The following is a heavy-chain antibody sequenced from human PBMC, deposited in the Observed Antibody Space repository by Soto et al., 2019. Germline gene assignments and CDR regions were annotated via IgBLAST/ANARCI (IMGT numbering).Heavy chain of an antibody. CDR3: ARFYSSGWYAGSDY. CDR2: IDWDDDK. D-gene: IGHD6-19*01. CDR1: GFSLSTSGMC. V-gene: IGHV2-70*01. Sequence: SGPTLVNPXQTLTLTCTFSGFSLSTSGMCVSWIRQPPGKALEWLALIDWDDDKYYSTSLKTRLTISKDTSKNQVVLTMTNMDPVDTATHYCARFYSSGWYAGSDYWGQGTLVTVSS. J-gene: IGHJ4*02.